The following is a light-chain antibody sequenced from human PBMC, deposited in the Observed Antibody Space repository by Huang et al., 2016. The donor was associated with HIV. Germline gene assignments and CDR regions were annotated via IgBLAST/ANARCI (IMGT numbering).Light chain of an antibody. CDR2: GAS. J-gene: IGKJ4*01. V-gene: IGKV3-15*01. CDR3: QQYDKWPPLLT. Sequence: EIVMTQSPATLSVSPGERVILSCRASESVGSSLAWYQQKPGQTHRLLIYGASTRASGVPPRCSGSGSGTEFTLSISGLQSADFAVYYCQQYDKWPPLLTFGGGTKVEIK. CDR1: ESVGSS.